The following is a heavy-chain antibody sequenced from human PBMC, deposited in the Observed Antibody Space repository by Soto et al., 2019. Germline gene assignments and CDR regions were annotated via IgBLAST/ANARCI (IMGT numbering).Heavy chain of an antibody. J-gene: IGHJ4*02. CDR3: AGGYDWGDY. Sequence: QVQLVESGGGXXXXGTSLRLSCVASGFSFRNYGMLWVRQAPGKGLEWVTLISNDGSNKYYVDSVKGRFTISRDNSKNTLYLQMNSLRTEDTAVYYCAGGYDWGDYWGQGTLVTVSS. CDR1: GFSFRNYG. V-gene: IGHV3-30*03. CDR2: ISNDGSNK. D-gene: IGHD5-12*01.